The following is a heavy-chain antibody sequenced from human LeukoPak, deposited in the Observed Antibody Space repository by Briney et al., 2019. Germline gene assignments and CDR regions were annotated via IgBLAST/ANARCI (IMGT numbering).Heavy chain of an antibody. CDR2: IYTSGST. CDR1: GGSISSYY. D-gene: IGHD6-19*01. V-gene: IGHV4-4*07. J-gene: IGHJ2*01. CDR3: GRLWKTPPPAPRLVLTRGGYFDL. Sequence: PSETLSLTCTVSGGSISSYYWSWIRQPAGKGLEWIGRIYTSGSTNYNPSLKSRVPMSVDTSKNQFSLKLSSVTAADPAVYYCGRLWKTPPPAPRLVLTRGGYFDLWGRGTLVTVSS.